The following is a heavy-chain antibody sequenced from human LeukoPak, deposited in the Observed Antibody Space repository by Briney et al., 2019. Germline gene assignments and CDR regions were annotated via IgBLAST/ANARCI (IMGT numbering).Heavy chain of an antibody. CDR3: ARAGEMNWFDP. CDR2: IIPIFGIA. Sequence: GASVKVPCKASGGTFSSYAISWVRQAPGQGLEWMGRIIPIFGIANYAQKFQGRVTITADKSTSTAYMELSSLRSEDTAVYYCARAGEMNWFDPWGQGTLVTVSS. D-gene: IGHD5-24*01. V-gene: IGHV1-69*04. J-gene: IGHJ5*02. CDR1: GGTFSSYA.